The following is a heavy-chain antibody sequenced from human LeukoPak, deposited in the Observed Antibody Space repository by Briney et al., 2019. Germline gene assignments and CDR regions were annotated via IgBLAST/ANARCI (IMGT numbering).Heavy chain of an antibody. J-gene: IGHJ4*02. Sequence: PGGALRLSCSASGFNLSNYALGWVRPAPREGLEGVSVISGSGGSTYYADSVKGRFTISRDNSKNTLYLQMNSLRAEDTAVYYCAKDLGEMATLFDYWGQGTLVTVSS. CDR2: ISGSGGST. CDR1: GFNLSNYA. D-gene: IGHD5-24*01. V-gene: IGHV3-23*01. CDR3: AKDLGEMATLFDY.